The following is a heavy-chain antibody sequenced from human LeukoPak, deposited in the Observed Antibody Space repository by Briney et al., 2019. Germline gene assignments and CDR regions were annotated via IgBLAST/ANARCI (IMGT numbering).Heavy chain of an antibody. CDR2: ISYSGST. V-gene: IGHV4-39*01. D-gene: IGHD1-26*01. CDR3: ARLTPYNGSPLGDY. J-gene: IGHJ4*02. CDR1: GGSISSSSNF. Sequence: SETLSLTCTVSGGSISSSSNFWGWIRQPPGKGLEWIGSISYSGSTYYNPSLKSRVTISVDTSKNQFSLKLSSVTAADTAVYYCARLTPYNGSPLGDYWGQGTLVTVSS.